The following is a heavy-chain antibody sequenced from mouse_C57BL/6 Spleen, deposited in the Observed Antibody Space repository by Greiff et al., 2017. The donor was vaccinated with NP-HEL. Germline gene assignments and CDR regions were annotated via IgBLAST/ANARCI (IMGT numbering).Heavy chain of an antibody. CDR1: GYTFTSYW. CDR2: IDPSDSET. J-gene: IGHJ4*01. D-gene: IGHD1-1*01. CDR3: ARVGYGSSSMDY. Sequence: QVQLQQPGAELVRPGSSVKLSCKASGYTFTSYWMHWVKQRPIQGLEWIGNIDPSDSETQYNQQFKDKATLTVAKSSSTAYMQLSSLTAEDSAVYYCARVGYGSSSMDYWGQGTSVTVSS. V-gene: IGHV1-52*01.